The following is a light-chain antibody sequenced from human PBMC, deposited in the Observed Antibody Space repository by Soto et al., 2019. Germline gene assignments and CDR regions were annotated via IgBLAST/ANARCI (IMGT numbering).Light chain of an antibody. J-gene: IGKJ5*01. Sequence: EIVLTQSPGTQSLSPGERATLSCRASQSVSTNYLAWYQQKPGRAPRLLIYGASSRVTGIPGRFSGSGSGTDFTLTISRLEPEDFAVYYCQQYGSSPSITFGQGTRLESK. V-gene: IGKV3-20*01. CDR1: QSVSTNY. CDR3: QQYGSSPSIT. CDR2: GAS.